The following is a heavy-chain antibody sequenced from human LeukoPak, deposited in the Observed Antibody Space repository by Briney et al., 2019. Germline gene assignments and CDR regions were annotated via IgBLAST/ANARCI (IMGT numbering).Heavy chain of an antibody. Sequence: PSETLSLTCAVYGGSFSGYYWSWIRRPPGKGLEWIGEINHSGSTNYNPSLKSRVTISVDTSKNQFSLKLSSVTAADTAVHYCARHEVAGWFDPWGQGTLVTVSS. J-gene: IGHJ5*02. D-gene: IGHD6-19*01. V-gene: IGHV4-34*01. CDR3: ARHEVAGWFDP. CDR2: INHSGST. CDR1: GGSFSGYY.